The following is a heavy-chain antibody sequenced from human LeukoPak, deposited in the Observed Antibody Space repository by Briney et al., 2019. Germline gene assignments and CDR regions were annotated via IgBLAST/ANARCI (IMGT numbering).Heavy chain of an antibody. CDR1: ALTFSTHD. J-gene: IGHJ2*01. CDR3: ARAVGQWYFDP. V-gene: IGHV3-23*01. CDR2: ISRSGDGT. Sequence: SLTLSCAPSALTFSTHDMSWVRHAAGEGLEWVSAISRSGDGTTYADFVKGRFTISRDKSKTTLYLQMNSLRAEHTAVYYCARAVGQWYFDPCSRGSLVTVHS.